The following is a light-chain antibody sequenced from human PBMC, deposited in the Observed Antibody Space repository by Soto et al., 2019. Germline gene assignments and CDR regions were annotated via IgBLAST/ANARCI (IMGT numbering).Light chain of an antibody. CDR3: QQYYSTPQT. J-gene: IGKJ2*01. CDR1: QSVLYSSNNKNY. Sequence: DIVMTQSPDSLAVSLGERATINCKSSQSVLYSSNNKNYLAWYQQKPGQPPKLLIYLASTRESGVPDRFSGSGSRTDFTLTISSLQAEDVAVYYCQQYYSTPQTFGQGTKLEIK. V-gene: IGKV4-1*01. CDR2: LAS.